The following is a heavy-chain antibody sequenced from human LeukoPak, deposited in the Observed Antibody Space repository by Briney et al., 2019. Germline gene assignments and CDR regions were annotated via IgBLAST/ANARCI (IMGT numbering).Heavy chain of an antibody. Sequence: GASVKVSCKASGYTFTSYDINWVRRAPGQGLEWMGCISPYNGNTNYAQKLQGRVTMTTDTSTSTAYMELRSLRSDDTAVYYCARSEYSSGSYPNDWGQGTLVTVSS. D-gene: IGHD3-10*01. CDR2: ISPYNGNT. V-gene: IGHV1-18*01. J-gene: IGHJ4*02. CDR3: ARSEYSSGSYPND. CDR1: GYTFTSYD.